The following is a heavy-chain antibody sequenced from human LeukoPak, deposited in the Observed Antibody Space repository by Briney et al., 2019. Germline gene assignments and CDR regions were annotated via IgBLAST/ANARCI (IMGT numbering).Heavy chain of an antibody. D-gene: IGHD1-26*01. Sequence: GGSLRLSCAASGFTFSSYAMSWVRQAPGKGLEWVSAISGSGGSTYYADSVKGRSTISRDNSKNTLYLQMNSLRAEDTAVYYCAKHPASGSYAVIDPWGQGTLVTVSS. V-gene: IGHV3-23*01. CDR2: ISGSGGST. J-gene: IGHJ5*02. CDR1: GFTFSSYA. CDR3: AKHPASGSYAVIDP.